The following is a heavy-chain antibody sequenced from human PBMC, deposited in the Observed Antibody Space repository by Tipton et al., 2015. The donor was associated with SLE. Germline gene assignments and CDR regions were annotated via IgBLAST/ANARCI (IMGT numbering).Heavy chain of an antibody. J-gene: IGHJ4*02. V-gene: IGHV4-59*12. CDR1: GGSIGTDY. D-gene: IGHD3-22*01. CDR3: ARETYYYDRNDYQGLDY. CDR2: IYYSGST. Sequence: TLSLTCTVSGGSIGTDYWSWIRQPPGKGLEWIGYIYYSGSTYYNPSLKSRVTISVDTSKNQFSLKLSSVTAADTAVYYCARETYYYDRNDYQGLDYWGQGTLVTVSS.